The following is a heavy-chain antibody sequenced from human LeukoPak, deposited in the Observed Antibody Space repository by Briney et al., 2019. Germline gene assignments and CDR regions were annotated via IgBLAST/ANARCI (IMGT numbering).Heavy chain of an antibody. Sequence: GASVKVSCKASGYTFINYYMHWVRQAPGQGLEWMGIINPSDGSTSYTPKFQGRVTITRDTSASTAYMELSSLRSEDTAVYYCARASSWYNELDYWGQGTLVTVSS. J-gene: IGHJ4*02. CDR1: GYTFINYY. CDR2: INPSDGST. D-gene: IGHD6-13*01. CDR3: ARASSWYNELDY. V-gene: IGHV1-46*01.